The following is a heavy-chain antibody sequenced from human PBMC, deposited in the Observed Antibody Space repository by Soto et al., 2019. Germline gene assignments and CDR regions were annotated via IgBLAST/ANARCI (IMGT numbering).Heavy chain of an antibody. V-gene: IGHV3-21*01. CDR1: GLTLTGYS. D-gene: IGHD1-1*01. CDR2: ISTRSTYI. Sequence: GSLRLSCAASGLTLTGYSMSWVRQAPGKGLEWVSCISTRSTYIYYADSVKGRFTVSRDNAKNSLYLQMSSLRAEDTAVYYCTRDSAGTTESVRFDPWGRGTLVTVS. J-gene: IGHJ5*02. CDR3: TRDSAGTTESVRFDP.